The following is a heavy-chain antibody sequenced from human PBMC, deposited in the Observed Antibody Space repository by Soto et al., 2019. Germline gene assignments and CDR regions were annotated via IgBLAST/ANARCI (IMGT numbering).Heavy chain of an antibody. Sequence: ASVKVSCKASGGTFSSYAISWVRQAPGQGHEWKRGIIPIFCTANYAQKFQSRVTITADESTSTAYMELSSLRSEDTAVFYCARDVDYGDYYYYGMDVWGQGNTVTVSS. J-gene: IGHJ6*02. CDR3: ARDVDYGDYYYYGMDV. V-gene: IGHV1-69*13. D-gene: IGHD4-17*01. CDR1: GGTFSSYA. CDR2: IIPIFCTA.